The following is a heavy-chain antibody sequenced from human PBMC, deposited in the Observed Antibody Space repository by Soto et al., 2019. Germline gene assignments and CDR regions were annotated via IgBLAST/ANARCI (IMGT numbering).Heavy chain of an antibody. Sequence: QEQLQQWGAGLLKPSETLSLTCAVYDESLSDTYYTWTRQPPGKGLEWIGEIHTGGSTYYNPSLETRVNLSKDTSKTQFSLDFISVTAADTGEYYCSRGNDAYKGGRTWGQGTLVTVSS. CDR1: DESLSDTY. J-gene: IGHJ5*02. CDR3: SRGNDAYKGGRT. D-gene: IGHD1-1*01. V-gene: IGHV4-34*02. CDR2: IHTGGST.